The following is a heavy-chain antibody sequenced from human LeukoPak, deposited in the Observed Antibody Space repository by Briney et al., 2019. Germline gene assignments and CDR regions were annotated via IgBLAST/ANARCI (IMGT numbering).Heavy chain of an antibody. CDR3: AKDWGYASGTYYTY. J-gene: IGHJ4*02. Sequence: GGSLRLSCAASGFTFSGYAMSWVRQVPGKELEWVSTITSTGGGTYYADSVKARFTISRDNSKNTLSLQMNSLRAEDTAVYYCAKDWGYASGTYYTYWGQGTLVTVSS. CDR2: ITSTGGGT. CDR1: GFTFSGYA. V-gene: IGHV3-23*01. D-gene: IGHD3-10*01.